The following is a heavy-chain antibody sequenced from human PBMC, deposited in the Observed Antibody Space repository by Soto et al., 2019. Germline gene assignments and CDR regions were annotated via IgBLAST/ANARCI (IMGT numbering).Heavy chain of an antibody. CDR2: IYYSGST. Sequence: PSETLSLTCTVSGGSISSYYWSWIRQPPGKGLEWIGYIYYSGSTYYNPSLKSRVTISVDTSKNQFSLKLSSVTAADTAVYYCARGHQRHCSGGSCSTRRNSGYDSTYFDYWGQGTLVTVSS. V-gene: IGHV4-59*12. J-gene: IGHJ4*02. CDR3: ARGHQRHCSGGSCSTRRNSGYDSTYFDY. CDR1: GGSISSYY. D-gene: IGHD2-15*01.